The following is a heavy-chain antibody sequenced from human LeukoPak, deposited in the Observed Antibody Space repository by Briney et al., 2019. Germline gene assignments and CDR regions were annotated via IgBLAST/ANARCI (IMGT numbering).Heavy chain of an antibody. CDR2: ISYNGGKI. CDR3: AKVAGNIYYFDY. D-gene: IGHD4-23*01. V-gene: IGHV3-30*02. Sequence: PGGSLRLSCAASGFNFSIYGMQWVRQAPDKGLEGVTYISYNGGKIHYSDSVKGRFTISRDNSKNTLYLQMNSLRAEDTAVYYCAKVAGNIYYFDYWGQGALVTVSS. CDR1: GFNFSIYG. J-gene: IGHJ4*02.